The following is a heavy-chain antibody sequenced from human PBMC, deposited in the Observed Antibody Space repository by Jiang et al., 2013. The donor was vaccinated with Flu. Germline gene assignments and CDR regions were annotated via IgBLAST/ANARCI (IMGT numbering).Heavy chain of an antibody. J-gene: IGHJ4*02. Sequence: APGQSLEWMGWVHSGSGDTIYSQKFQDRVTFTRDTSATTAYMEVRSLRSEDTAIYYCAAFPYVSAGTSHWGQGTLITVSS. D-gene: IGHD1-7*01. CDR2: VHSGSGDT. V-gene: IGHV1-3*01. CDR3: AAFPYVSAGTSH.